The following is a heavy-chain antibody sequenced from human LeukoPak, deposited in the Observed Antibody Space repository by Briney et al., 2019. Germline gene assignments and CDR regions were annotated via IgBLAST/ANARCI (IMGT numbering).Heavy chain of an antibody. D-gene: IGHD4-11*01. Sequence: SETLSLTCTVSGDSISSYYWSWIRQPPGKGLEWIGYIYDRGKTNYNASLISRVTISVDTSKNQFSLKLTSVTPADTAVYYCARGGGTLDYWGQGTLVTVSSGESSQPLSDYWGQGTLVTVSS. V-gene: IGHV4-59*01. CDR3: ARGGGTLDYWGQGTLVTVSSGESSQPLSDY. J-gene: IGHJ4*02. CDR1: GDSISSYY. CDR2: IYDRGKT.